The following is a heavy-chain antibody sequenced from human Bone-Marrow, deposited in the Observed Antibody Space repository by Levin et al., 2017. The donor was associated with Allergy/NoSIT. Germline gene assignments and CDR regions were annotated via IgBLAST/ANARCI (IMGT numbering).Heavy chain of an antibody. V-gene: IGHV1-58*01. CDR3: AALSVGLTGDDAFDI. CDR2: IVVGSGNT. J-gene: IGHJ3*02. Sequence: GASVKVSCKASGFTFNRSAVQWVRQTRGHRLEWLGWIVVGSGNTYYAQKFQERLTVTRDMSTTTTYMELSSLRSEDSAVYYCAALSVGLTGDDAFDIWGQGTMVIVSS. CDR1: GFTFNRSA. D-gene: IGHD1-26*01.